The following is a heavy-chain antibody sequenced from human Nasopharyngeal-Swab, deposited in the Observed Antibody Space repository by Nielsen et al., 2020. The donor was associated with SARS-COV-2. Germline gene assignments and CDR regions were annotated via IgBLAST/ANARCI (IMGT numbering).Heavy chain of an antibody. Sequence: SVKVSCKASGDAFSRFGISWVRQAPGQGLKWMGGIIPAFGTPTYAQDSAQDLQGRVTISADESTSTAYMELSSLRSEDTAVYYCARGKGTSYYYYYGMDVWGQGTTVTVSS. D-gene: IGHD1/OR15-1a*01. CDR1: GDAFSRFG. V-gene: IGHV1-69*13. CDR2: IIPAFGTP. J-gene: IGHJ6*02. CDR3: ARGKGTSYYYYYGMDV.